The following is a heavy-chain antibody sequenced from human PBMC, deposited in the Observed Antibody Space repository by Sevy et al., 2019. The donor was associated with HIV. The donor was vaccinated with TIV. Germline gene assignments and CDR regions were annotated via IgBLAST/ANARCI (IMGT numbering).Heavy chain of an antibody. Sequence: GSLRLSCAASGFTFSKYSMSWVRQPPGKGLEWVSTLSFGCGEINYADSVKGRFTISRDNSESSVYLQMNNLRPEDTAVYYCAREGCTKPHDYWGQGTLVTVSS. CDR3: AREGCTKPHDY. D-gene: IGHD2-8*01. V-gene: IGHV3-23*01. CDR1: GFTFSKYS. CDR2: LSFGCGEI. J-gene: IGHJ4*02.